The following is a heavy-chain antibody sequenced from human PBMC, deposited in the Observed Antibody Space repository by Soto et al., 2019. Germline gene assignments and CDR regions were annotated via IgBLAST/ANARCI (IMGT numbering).Heavy chain of an antibody. CDR1: GYTFTNYG. Sequence: QVQLVQSGAEVRKPGASVKVSCTASGYTFTNYGITWVRQAPGQGLEWMGWISVNNGNTNYAQKVQGRVTMTTDTSTSTAYMELWRLSYDDTAVYYCARAHSYCSYRFFDLWGRGTLVTVSS. CDR2: ISVNNGNT. J-gene: IGHJ2*01. CDR3: ARAHSYCSYRFFDL. D-gene: IGHD5-18*01. V-gene: IGHV1-18*04.